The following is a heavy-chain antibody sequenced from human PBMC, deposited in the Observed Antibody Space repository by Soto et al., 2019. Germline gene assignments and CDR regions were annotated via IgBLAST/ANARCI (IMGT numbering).Heavy chain of an antibody. CDR1: GFTFSSYA. V-gene: IGHV3-23*01. CDR2: ISGSGGST. J-gene: IGHJ5*02. D-gene: IGHD6-13*01. Sequence: EVQLLESGGGLVQPGGSLRLSCAASGFTFSSYAMSWVRQAPGKGLEWVSAISGSGGSTYYADSVKGRFTISRDNSKNTLYLQMNSLRAEDTAVYYCAKDHKYSSSWLSSHNWFDPWGQGTLVTVSS. CDR3: AKDHKYSSSWLSSHNWFDP.